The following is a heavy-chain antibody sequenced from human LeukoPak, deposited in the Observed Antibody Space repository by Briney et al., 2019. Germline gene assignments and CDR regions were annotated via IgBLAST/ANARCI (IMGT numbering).Heavy chain of an antibody. V-gene: IGHV4-4*07. Sequence: PSETLSLTCTVSGDSISNFYWSWIRQPAGKGLEWIGRIYTSGSTNYNPSLKSRVTMSVDTSKNQFSLKLSSVTAADTAVYYCACLTTADAFDIWGQGTMVTVSS. D-gene: IGHD3-22*01. CDR1: GDSISNFY. J-gene: IGHJ3*02. CDR2: IYTSGST. CDR3: ACLTTADAFDI.